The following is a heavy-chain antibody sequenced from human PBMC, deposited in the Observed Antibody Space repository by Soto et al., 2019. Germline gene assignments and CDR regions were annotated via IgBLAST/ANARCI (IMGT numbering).Heavy chain of an antibody. CDR3: ARQEVTAIDRFPFDY. V-gene: IGHV4-61*08. J-gene: IGHJ4*02. CDR1: GGSISRGGYY. CDR2: IYYSGST. Sequence: PSETLSLTCTVSGGSISRGGYYWSWIRPHPGKGLEWIGYIYYSGSTNYTPSLKSRVTISVDTSKNQFSLKLSSVTAADTAVYYCARQEVTAIDRFPFDYWGQGTLVTVSS. D-gene: IGHD2-21*02.